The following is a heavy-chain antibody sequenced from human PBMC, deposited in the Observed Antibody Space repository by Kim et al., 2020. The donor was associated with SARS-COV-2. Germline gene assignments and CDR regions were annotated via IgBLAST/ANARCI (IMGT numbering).Heavy chain of an antibody. CDR2: ISGSGGST. V-gene: IGHV3-23*01. J-gene: IGHJ4*02. CDR3: AKEPRGDILTGYYYY. Sequence: LSLTCAASGFTFSSYAMSWVRQAPGKGLEWVSAISGSGGSTYYADSVKGRFTISRDNSKNTLYLQMNSLRAEDTAVYYCAKEPRGDILTGYYYYWGQGTLVTVSS. D-gene: IGHD3-9*01. CDR1: GFTFSSYA.